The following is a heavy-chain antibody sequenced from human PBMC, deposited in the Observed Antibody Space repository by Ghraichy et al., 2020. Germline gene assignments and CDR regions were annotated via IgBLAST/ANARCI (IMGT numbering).Heavy chain of an antibody. J-gene: IGHJ4*02. CDR1: GFNFSNAW. CDR3: TAQPWDTRLY. D-gene: IGHD5-18*01. Sequence: GGSLRLSCAASGFNFSNAWMSWARQAPGKGLEWVGRIKSKTDGGTTDYAAPVKGRFTISRDDSKNTLFLQMNSLSTEDTAVYYCTAQPWDTRLYWGQGTLVTVSS. V-gene: IGHV3-15*01. CDR2: IKSKTDGGTT.